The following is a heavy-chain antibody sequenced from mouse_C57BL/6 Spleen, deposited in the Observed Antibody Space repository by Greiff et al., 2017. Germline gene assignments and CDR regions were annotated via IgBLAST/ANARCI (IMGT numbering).Heavy chain of an antibody. CDR1: GYTFTSYW. CDR2: INPSNGGT. V-gene: IGHV1-53*01. J-gene: IGHJ4*01. Sequence: VQLQQPGTELVKPGASVKLSCKASGYTFTSYWMHWVKQRPGQGLEWIGNINPSNGGTNYNEKFKGKATLTVDKSSSTAYMQLSSLTSEDSAVYYCARYGERNYAMDYWGQGTSVTVSS. D-gene: IGHD1-1*01. CDR3: ARYGERNYAMDY.